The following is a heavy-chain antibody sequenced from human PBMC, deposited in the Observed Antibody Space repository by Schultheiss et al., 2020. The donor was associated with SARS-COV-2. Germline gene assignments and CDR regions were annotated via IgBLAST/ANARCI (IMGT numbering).Heavy chain of an antibody. CDR2: IYHSGST. D-gene: IGHD2-15*01. V-gene: IGHV4-30-2*01. J-gene: IGHJ5*02. Sequence: SETLSLTCTVSGGSISSGGYYWSWIRQHPGKGLEWIGYIYHSGSTYYNPSLKSRVTISVDTSKNQFSLKLSSVTAADTAVYYCARVKRAGYSVWFDPWGQGTLVTVSS. CDR3: ARVKRAGYSVWFDP. CDR1: GGSISSGGYY.